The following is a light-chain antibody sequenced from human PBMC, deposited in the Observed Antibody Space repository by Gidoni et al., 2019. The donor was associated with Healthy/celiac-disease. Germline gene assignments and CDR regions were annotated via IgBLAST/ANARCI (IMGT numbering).Light chain of an antibody. CDR1: SSDVGGYNY. Sequence: QSALTKPRSVSGSPGQSVTISCTGTSSDVGGYNYVSWYQQHPGKAPKLMIYDVSNRPSGVPDRFSGSKSGNTASLTISGLQAEDEADYYCCSYAGSYTLVFGGGTKLTVL. J-gene: IGLJ2*01. V-gene: IGLV2-11*01. CDR3: CSYAGSYTLV. CDR2: DVS.